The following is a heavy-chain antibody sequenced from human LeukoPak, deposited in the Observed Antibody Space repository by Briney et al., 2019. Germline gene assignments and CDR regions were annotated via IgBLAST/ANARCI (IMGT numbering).Heavy chain of an antibody. Sequence: KPSETLSLTSNVPGGSLSRHYWSWIRQPPGKGLEWIGYIYDSGNTNYNPSLKSRITISVDMSKNQFSLKVNSVTAADTAVYYCARWVIALGHFDVWGQGSPVSVSS. V-gene: IGHV4-59*08. D-gene: IGHD6-19*01. CDR3: ARWVIALGHFDV. J-gene: IGHJ4*02. CDR1: GGSLSRHY. CDR2: IYDSGNT.